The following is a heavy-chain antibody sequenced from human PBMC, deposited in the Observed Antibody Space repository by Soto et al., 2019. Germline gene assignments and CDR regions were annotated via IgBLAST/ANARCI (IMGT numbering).Heavy chain of an antibody. CDR2: ISGSGGST. CDR3: AKDKMDTDYYGSGSYMDFDY. J-gene: IGHJ4*02. CDR1: GFTFSSYA. Sequence: EVQLLESGGGLVQPGGSLRLSCAASGFTFSSYAMSWVRQAPGKGLEWVSAISGSGGSTYYADSVKGRFTISRDNSKNTLYLQMNSLGAEDTAVYYCAKDKMDTDYYGSGSYMDFDYWGQGTLVTVSS. V-gene: IGHV3-23*01. D-gene: IGHD3-10*01.